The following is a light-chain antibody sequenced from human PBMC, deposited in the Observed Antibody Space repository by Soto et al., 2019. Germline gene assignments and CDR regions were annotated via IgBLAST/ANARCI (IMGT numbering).Light chain of an antibody. J-gene: IGLJ3*02. V-gene: IGLV2-8*01. CDR1: NSDVGRYNY. CDR3: TSYAGSNAVV. Sequence: QSALTQPPSASGSPGQSVTISCTGTNSDVGRYNYVSWYQQHPGKAPKLLVYEVSKWPSGVPDRFSGSKSGNTASLTVSGLQAEDEADYYCTSYAGSNAVVFGGGTKLTVL. CDR2: EVS.